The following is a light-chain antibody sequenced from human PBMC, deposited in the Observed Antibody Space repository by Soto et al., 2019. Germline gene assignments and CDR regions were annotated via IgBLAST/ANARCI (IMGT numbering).Light chain of an antibody. V-gene: IGLV2-8*01. CDR3: SSYAGNNNFVV. CDR2: EVT. Sequence: QSALTQPPSASGSPGQSVTISCTGTSSDVGAYKYVSWYQQHPGKAPNLMIYEVTKRPSGVPGRFSGSNSGNPASLTVSGLQAEDEADYYCSSYAGNNNFVVFGGGTKLTVL. J-gene: IGLJ2*01. CDR1: SSDVGAYKY.